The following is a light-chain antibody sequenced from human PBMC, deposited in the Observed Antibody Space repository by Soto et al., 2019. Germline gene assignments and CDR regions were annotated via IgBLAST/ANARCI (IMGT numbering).Light chain of an antibody. Sequence: DIQLTQSPSSLSASVGDRVTITCRASQSVTTYLNWYQQKPGKAPKFLISAASSLRDGVPPRFSGSGSGTVVTLNNNSLHPGDFATFYCQQSFSDHPLSFGGGTLVEVK. CDR1: QSVTTY. CDR3: QQSFSDHPLS. V-gene: IGKV1-39*01. CDR2: AAS. J-gene: IGKJ4*01.